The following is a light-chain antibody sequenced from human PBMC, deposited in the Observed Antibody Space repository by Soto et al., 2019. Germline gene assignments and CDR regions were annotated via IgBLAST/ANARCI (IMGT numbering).Light chain of an antibody. V-gene: IGLV2-14*03. CDR2: DVS. CDR3: FSYATSNTYV. J-gene: IGLJ1*01. CDR1: SNDVGHYNY. Sequence: QSVLTQPASVSGSPGQSITISCTGTSNDVGHYNYVSWYQHRPGKVPQLMIYDVSYRPSGVSNRFSGSKSGNTASLTISGLQAEDEADYFCFSYATSNTYVFGTGTKLTVL.